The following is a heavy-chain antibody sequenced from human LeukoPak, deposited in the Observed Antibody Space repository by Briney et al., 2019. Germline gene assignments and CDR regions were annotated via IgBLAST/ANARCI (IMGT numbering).Heavy chain of an antibody. V-gene: IGHV4-39*01. CDR2: IYYSGST. CDR3: ARGPYSYDSSGAFDI. D-gene: IGHD3-22*01. CDR1: GGSISSSSYY. J-gene: IGHJ3*02. Sequence: PSETLSLTCTVSGGSISSSSYYWGWIRQPPGKGLEWIGSIYYSGSTYFNPSLKSRVTISVDTSKNQFSLKLSSVTAADTAVYFCARGPYSYDSSGAFDIWGQGTMVTVSS.